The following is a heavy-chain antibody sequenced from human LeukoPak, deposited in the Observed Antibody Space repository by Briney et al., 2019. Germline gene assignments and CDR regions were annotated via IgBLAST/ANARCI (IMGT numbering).Heavy chain of an antibody. CDR3: AREGASYGDYAYNWFDP. J-gene: IGHJ5*02. CDR1: GGSISSYY. D-gene: IGHD4-17*01. CDR2: IYTSGST. V-gene: IGHV4-4*07. Sequence: SETPSLTCTVSGGSISSYYWSWIRQPAGKGLEWIGRIYTSGSTNYNPSLKSRVTMSVDTSKNQFSLKLSSVTAADTAVYYCAREGASYGDYAYNWFDPWGQGTLVTGSS.